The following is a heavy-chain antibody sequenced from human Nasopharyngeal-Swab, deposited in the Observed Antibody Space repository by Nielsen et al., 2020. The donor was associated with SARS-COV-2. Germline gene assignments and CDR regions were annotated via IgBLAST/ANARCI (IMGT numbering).Heavy chain of an antibody. CDR2: ISPYNDYT. CDR3: ARELGVGLFDY. Sequence: ASVQVSCKTSGYTFSSYGIAWVRQAPGQGLEGLGWISPYNDYTHYAQKFQGSVTMTSDTSTSTAYLELRSLTSDDTAVYYCARELGVGLFDYWGQGTLVTVSS. J-gene: IGHJ4*02. CDR1: GYTFSSYG. D-gene: IGHD3-16*01. V-gene: IGHV1-18*01.